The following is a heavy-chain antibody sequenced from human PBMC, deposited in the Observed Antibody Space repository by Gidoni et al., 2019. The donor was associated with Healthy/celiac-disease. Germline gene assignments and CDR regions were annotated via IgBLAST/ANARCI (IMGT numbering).Heavy chain of an antibody. Sequence: EVQLVESGGGLVQPGGSLRLSCSASGFTFSSYAMHWVRQAPGKGLEYVSAISSNGGSTYYADSVKGRFTISRDNSKNTLYLQMSSLRAEDTAVYYCVKDQRITGTTIYVVDYWGQGTLVTVSS. V-gene: IGHV3-64D*06. D-gene: IGHD1-20*01. CDR2: ISSNGGST. CDR3: VKDQRITGTTIYVVDY. J-gene: IGHJ4*02. CDR1: GFTFSSYA.